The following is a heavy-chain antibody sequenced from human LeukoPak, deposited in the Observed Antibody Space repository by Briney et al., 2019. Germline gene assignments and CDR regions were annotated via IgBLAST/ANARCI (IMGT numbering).Heavy chain of an antibody. V-gene: IGHV1-24*01. CDR3: ARMRPASYDILTGYYYGSGSSPFDY. CDR1: GYTLTELS. Sequence: RASVKVSCKVSGYTLTELSMHWVRQAPGKGLEWMGGFDPEDGETIYAQKFQGRVTMTEDTSTDTAYMELSSLRSDDTAVYYCARMRPASYDILTGYYYGSGSSPFDYWGQGTLVTVSS. D-gene: IGHD3-9*01. CDR2: FDPEDGET. J-gene: IGHJ4*02.